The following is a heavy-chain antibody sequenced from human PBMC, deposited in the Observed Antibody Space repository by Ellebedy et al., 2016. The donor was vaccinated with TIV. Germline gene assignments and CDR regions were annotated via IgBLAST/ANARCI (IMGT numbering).Heavy chain of an antibody. D-gene: IGHD2-8*01. CDR2: FDPEDCET. CDR1: GYTLTELS. CDR3: ATDLRYCSNDVCFKRYDAFDI. J-gene: IGHJ3*02. Sequence: AASVKVSCKVSGYTLTELSMHWVRQAPGKGLEWMGGFDPEDCETIYAQKFQGRVTMTEDTSTATADMELSSLRSEDTAVYYCATDLRYCSNDVCFKRYDAFDIWGQGTMVTVSS. V-gene: IGHV1-24*01.